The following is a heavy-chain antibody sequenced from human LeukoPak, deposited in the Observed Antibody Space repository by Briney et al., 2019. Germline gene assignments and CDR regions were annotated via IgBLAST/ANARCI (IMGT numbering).Heavy chain of an antibody. Sequence: SVTVSCTASGGTFSSYAISWVRQAPGQGLEWMGGMIPTFGTANYAQKFQGRVTITADKSTSTAYMELSSLRSEDTAVYYCAKAREDLWLGESRTYYFDYWGQGTVVTVSS. CDR2: MIPTFGTA. CDR3: AKAREDLWLGESRTYYFDY. D-gene: IGHD3-10*01. CDR1: GGTFSSYA. V-gene: IGHV1-69*06. J-gene: IGHJ4*02.